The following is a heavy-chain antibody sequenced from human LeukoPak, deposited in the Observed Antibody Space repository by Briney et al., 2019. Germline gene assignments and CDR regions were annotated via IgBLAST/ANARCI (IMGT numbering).Heavy chain of an antibody. J-gene: IGHJ4*02. CDR3: AKAEGPYCSSTSGLFDY. CDR2: IRYDGSNK. Sequence: GGSLRLSCAASGFTFTSYGMHWVRQAPGKGLEWVAFIRYDGSNKYYAESVKGRFTICRDNSKNTLYLQMNSLRAEDTAVYYCAKAEGPYCSSTSGLFDYWGQGALVTVSS. CDR1: GFTFTSYG. D-gene: IGHD2-2*01. V-gene: IGHV3-30*02.